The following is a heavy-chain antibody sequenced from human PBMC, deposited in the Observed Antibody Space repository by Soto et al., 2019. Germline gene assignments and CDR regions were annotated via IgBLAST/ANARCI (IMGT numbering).Heavy chain of an antibody. CDR2: IYDNGTT. Sequence: EVQLVESGGGLIQPGGSLRLSCAASGLTVSNAYMAWVRQAPGMGLEWVSVIYDNGTTYYADSVKGRFTISRDTSTNTLSLQMDSLRAEDTAVYYXVXXLXXXRNYGLDVWGQGTTVTVSS. V-gene: IGHV3-53*01. CDR1: GLTVSNAY. CDR3: VXXLXXXRNYGLDV. J-gene: IGHJ6*02.